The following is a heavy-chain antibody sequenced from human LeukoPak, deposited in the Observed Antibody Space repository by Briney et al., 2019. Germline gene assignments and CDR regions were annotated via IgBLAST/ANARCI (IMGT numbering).Heavy chain of an antibody. V-gene: IGHV3-30-3*01. CDR2: ISYDGSNK. Sequence: GGSLRLSCAASGFTFSSYAMPWVRQAPGKGLEWVAVISYDGSNKYYADSVKGRFTISRDNSKNTLYLQMNSLRAEDTAVYYCARVIYGGNSHYFDYWGQGTLVTVSS. CDR1: GFTFSSYA. D-gene: IGHD2-21*02. CDR3: ARVIYGGNSHYFDY. J-gene: IGHJ4*02.